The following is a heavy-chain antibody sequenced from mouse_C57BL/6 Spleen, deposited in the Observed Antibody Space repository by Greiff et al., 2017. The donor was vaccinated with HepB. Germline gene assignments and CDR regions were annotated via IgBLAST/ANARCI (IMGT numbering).Heavy chain of an antibody. Sequence: EVKLQESGPVLVKPGASVKMSCKASGYTFTDYYMNWVKQSHGKSLEWIGVINPYNGGTSYNQKFKGKATLTVDKSSSTAYMELNSLTSEDSAVYYCAFTTVVEGPFDVWGTGTTVTVSS. J-gene: IGHJ1*03. CDR3: AFTTVVEGPFDV. D-gene: IGHD1-1*01. CDR1: GYTFTDYY. CDR2: INPYNGGT. V-gene: IGHV1-19*01.